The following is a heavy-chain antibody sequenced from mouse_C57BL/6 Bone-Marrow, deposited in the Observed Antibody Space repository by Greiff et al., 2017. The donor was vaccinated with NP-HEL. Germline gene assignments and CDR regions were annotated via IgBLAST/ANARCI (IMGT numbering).Heavy chain of an antibody. Sequence: EVKLVESEGGLVQPGSSMKLSCTASGFTFSDYYMAWVRQVPEKGLEWVANINYDGSSTYYLDSLKSRFIISRDNATNSLYLQMSSLKSEDTATYYWAGGLGSYWYFDVWGTGTTVTVSS. CDR1: GFTFSDYY. V-gene: IGHV5-16*01. D-gene: IGHD3-3*01. CDR2: INYDGSST. CDR3: AGGLGSYWYFDV. J-gene: IGHJ1*03.